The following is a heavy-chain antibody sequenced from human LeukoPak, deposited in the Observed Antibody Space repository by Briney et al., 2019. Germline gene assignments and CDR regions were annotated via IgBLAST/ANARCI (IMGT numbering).Heavy chain of an antibody. J-gene: IGHJ4*02. Sequence: GGSLRLSCAASGFTFSTYNMNWVRQAPGKGLEWVGRIKDERNSDTTDYVASVEGRFTISRDDSRNSVYLQMNSLKTEDTGMYYCTRRRTGMGAAGIDYWGQGTLVTVST. D-gene: IGHD6-13*01. CDR3: TRRRTGMGAAGIDY. CDR1: GFTFSTYN. V-gene: IGHV3-72*01. CDR2: IKDERNSDTT.